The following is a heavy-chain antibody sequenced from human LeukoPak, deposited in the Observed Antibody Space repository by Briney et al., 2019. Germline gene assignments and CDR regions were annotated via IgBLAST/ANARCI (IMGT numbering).Heavy chain of an antibody. D-gene: IGHD3-22*01. J-gene: IGHJ4*02. Sequence: QTLSLTCAISGDNVSSNSAAWYWIRQSPSRGLEWLGRTYYRSKWHNDYAESVKSRITITPDTSKNQFSLQLNAVTPEDTAVYYCARAPGNYYDRSGTFDYWGQGTLVTVSS. V-gene: IGHV6-1*01. CDR1: GDNVSSNSAA. CDR3: ARAPGNYYDRSGTFDY. CDR2: TYYRSKWHN.